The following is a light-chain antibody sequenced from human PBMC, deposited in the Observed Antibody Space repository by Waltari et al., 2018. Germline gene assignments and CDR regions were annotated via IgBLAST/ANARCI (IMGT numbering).Light chain of an antibody. CDR1: QSISSW. V-gene: IGKV1-5*03. J-gene: IGKJ4*01. Sequence: DIQMTQSPSTLSASVGDRVTITCRASQSISSWLAWYRQNPGKAPKLLIYKASSLESGVPSRFSGSVTGTECTLTISSLQPDDFATYYCQQYNSYPLTFGGGTK. CDR2: KAS. CDR3: QQYNSYPLT.